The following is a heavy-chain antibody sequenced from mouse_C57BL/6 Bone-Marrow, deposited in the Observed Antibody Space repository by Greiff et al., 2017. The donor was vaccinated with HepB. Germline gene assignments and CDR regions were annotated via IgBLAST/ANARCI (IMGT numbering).Heavy chain of an antibody. CDR3: ATTTVVLYYYYY. CDR2: INPSSGYT. V-gene: IGHV1-7*01. D-gene: IGHD1-1*01. J-gene: IGHJ2*01. Sequence: QVQLQQSGAELAKPGASVKLSCKASGYTFTSYWMHWVQQRPGQGLEWIGYINPSSGYTKYNQKFKDKATLTADKSSSTAYMQLSSLTYEGSAVYYCATTTVVLYYYYYWGQDTTLTVSA. CDR1: GYTFTSYW.